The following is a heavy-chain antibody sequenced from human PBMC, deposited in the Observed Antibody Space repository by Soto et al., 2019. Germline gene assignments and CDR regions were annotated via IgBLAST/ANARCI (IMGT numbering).Heavy chain of an antibody. CDR3: ARARFGGLAAIFADC. CDR1: GFTVSNNY. J-gene: IGHJ4*02. Sequence: EVQLVESGGGLVQPGGSLRLSCAASGFTVSNNYMTWVRQAPGKGLEWVSVIYRGGSTYYADSGRGRFTISRDNSKNTLYLQMSSLRAEDTAVYYCARARFGGLAAIFADCWGQGTLVTVSS. CDR2: IYRGGST. D-gene: IGHD5-12*01. V-gene: IGHV3-66*01.